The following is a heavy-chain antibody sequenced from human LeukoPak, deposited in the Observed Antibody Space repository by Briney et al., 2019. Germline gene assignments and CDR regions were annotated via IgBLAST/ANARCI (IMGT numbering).Heavy chain of an antibody. V-gene: IGHV3-74*01. CDR2: INSDVSST. Sequence: GGSLTLSCAASGFTFSSYWMHWVRHAPGKGLVWVSRINSDVSSTSYADSVKGRFTVSRDNAKNTLYLQMNSLRAEDTAVYYCARATGSYYSLGYWGQGTLVTVSS. CDR1: GFTFSSYW. D-gene: IGHD1-26*01. J-gene: IGHJ4*02. CDR3: ARATGSYYSLGY.